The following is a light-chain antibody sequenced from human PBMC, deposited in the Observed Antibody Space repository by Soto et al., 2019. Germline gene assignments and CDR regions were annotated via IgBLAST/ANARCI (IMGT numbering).Light chain of an antibody. Sequence: ESVLTQSPATVSLSPGERATLSCRASQRVSSYLAWYQQKPGQAPRLLIFDVSNRATGIPARFSGSGSGTDFTLTISSLEPEDFAVYFCNQHINWFSWSFGQGINVEIK. CDR1: QRVSSY. J-gene: IGKJ1*01. CDR2: DVS. CDR3: NQHINWFSWS. V-gene: IGKV3-11*01.